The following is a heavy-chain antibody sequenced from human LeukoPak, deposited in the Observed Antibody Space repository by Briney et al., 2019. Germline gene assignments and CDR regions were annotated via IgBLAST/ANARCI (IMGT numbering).Heavy chain of an antibody. V-gene: IGHV4-59*08. D-gene: IGHD6-19*01. J-gene: IGHJ4*02. Sequence: SETLSLTCTVSGGSISSYYWSWIRQPPGKGLEWIGYIYYSGSTNYNPSLRSRVTISVDTSKNQFSLKLSSVTAADTAVYYCARGPGSSGWYPYYFDYWGQGTLVTVSS. CDR2: IYYSGST. CDR3: ARGPGSSGWYPYYFDY. CDR1: GGSISSYY.